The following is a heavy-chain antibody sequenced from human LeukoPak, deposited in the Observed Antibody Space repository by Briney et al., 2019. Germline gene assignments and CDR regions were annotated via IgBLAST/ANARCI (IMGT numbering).Heavy chain of an antibody. CDR2: IYYSGST. CDR3: ARRLAVARWFDP. CDR1: GGSISSYY. Sequence: PSETLSLTCTVSGGSISSYYWSWIRQPPGKGLEWIGYIYYSGSTNYNPSLKSRVTISVDTSKNQFSLKLSSVTAADTAVYHCARRLAVARWFDPWGQGTLVTVSS. D-gene: IGHD6-19*01. J-gene: IGHJ5*02. V-gene: IGHV4-59*08.